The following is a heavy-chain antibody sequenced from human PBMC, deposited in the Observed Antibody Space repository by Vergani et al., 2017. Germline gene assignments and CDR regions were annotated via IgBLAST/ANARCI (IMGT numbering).Heavy chain of an antibody. J-gene: IGHJ4*02. CDR3: AAVGLITGTRGKIFDY. CDR1: GSTFSSYA. V-gene: IGHV3-48*01. Sequence: EVQLLESGGGLVQPGGSLRLSCAASGSTFSSYAMNWVRQAPGKGLEWVSYISRSSSTIYYADSVKGRFTISRDNAKNSLHLQMNNLRAEDTAVYYCAAVGLITGTRGKIFDYWGQGTLVTVSS. D-gene: IGHD1-7*01. CDR2: ISRSSSTI.